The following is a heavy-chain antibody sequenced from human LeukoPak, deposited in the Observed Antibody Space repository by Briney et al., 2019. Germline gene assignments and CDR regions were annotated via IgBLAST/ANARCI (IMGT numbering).Heavy chain of an antibody. V-gene: IGHV3-74*01. CDR2: IKDGGSTT. CDR3: ARESTVTTSSYYYMGV. CDR1: GFTFSSYW. D-gene: IGHD4-11*01. Sequence: GGSLRLSCAASGFTFSSYWIHWVRQVPGKGLVWVSRIKDGGSTTDYADSVKGRFTISRDNSRDTLFLQMNGLRGEDTAIYYCARESTVTTSSYYYMGVWGKGTTVTVSS. J-gene: IGHJ6*03.